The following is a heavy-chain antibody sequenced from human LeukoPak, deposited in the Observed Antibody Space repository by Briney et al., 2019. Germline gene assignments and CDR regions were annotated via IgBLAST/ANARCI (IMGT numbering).Heavy chain of an antibody. V-gene: IGHV1-46*01. D-gene: IGHD3-3*01. CDR2: INPSGGST. CDR1: GYTLTELS. J-gene: IGHJ5*02. Sequence: GASVKVSCKVSGYTLTELSMHWVRQAPGQGLEWMGIINPSGGSTSYAQKFQGRVTMTRDMSTSTVYMELSSLRSEDTAVYYCARDLWSGYNNWFDPWGQGTLVTVSS. CDR3: ARDLWSGYNNWFDP.